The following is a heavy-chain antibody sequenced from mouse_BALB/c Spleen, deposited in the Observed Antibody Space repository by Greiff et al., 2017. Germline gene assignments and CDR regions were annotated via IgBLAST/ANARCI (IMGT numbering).Heavy chain of an antibody. CDR2: IDPENGDT. Sequence: VQLQQSGAELVRSGASVKLSCTASGFNIKDYYMPWVKQRPEQGLEWIGWIDPENGDTEYAPKFQGKATMTADTSSNTAYLQLSSLTSEDTAVYYCNAPSLLRLAAWFAYWGQGTLVTVSA. D-gene: IGHD1-2*01. J-gene: IGHJ3*01. CDR1: GFNIKDYY. V-gene: IGHV14-4*02. CDR3: NAPSLLRLAAWFAY.